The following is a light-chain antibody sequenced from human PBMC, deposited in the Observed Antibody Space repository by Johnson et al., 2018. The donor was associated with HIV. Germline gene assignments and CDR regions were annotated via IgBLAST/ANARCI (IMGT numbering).Light chain of an antibody. J-gene: IGLJ1*01. CDR1: NSNIGNNY. Sequence: HSVLTQPPSVSAAPGQKVTISCSGSNSNIGNNYVSWYQQLPGTAPKLLIYDNDKRPSGIPDRFSGSKSGTSATLGITGLQTGDEADYYCETWDSSLSGVFGTGTKVTVL. CDR2: DND. V-gene: IGLV1-51*01. CDR3: ETWDSSLSGV.